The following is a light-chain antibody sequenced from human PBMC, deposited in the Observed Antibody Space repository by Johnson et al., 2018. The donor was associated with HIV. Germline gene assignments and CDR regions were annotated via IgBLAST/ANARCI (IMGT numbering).Light chain of an antibody. CDR1: SSNIGSNF. CDR3: GTWDSSLSAYV. Sequence: QAVLTQPPSVSAAPGQKVTISCSGSSSNIGSNFVSWYHQLPGTAPKLLIYENNKRPSGIPDRFSGSKSGTSATLGITGLQTGDEADYYCGTWDSSLSAYVFGTGTTVTVL. CDR2: ENN. J-gene: IGLJ1*01. V-gene: IGLV1-51*02.